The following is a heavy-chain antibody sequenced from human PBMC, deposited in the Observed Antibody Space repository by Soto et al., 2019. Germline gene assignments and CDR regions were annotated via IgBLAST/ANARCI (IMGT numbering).Heavy chain of an antibody. Sequence: ESGGGLVQPGGSLRVSCAASGFTLTSYRMSWVRQAQGKGLEWVANIKEDGSAKYYLDSVKGRFTISRDNPKNSLYLQMNRLRADDTAVYYCASEDFYRFDYWGQGYLVTVSS. V-gene: IGHV3-7*01. CDR2: IKEDGSAK. CDR3: ASEDFYRFDY. J-gene: IGHJ4*02. CDR1: GFTLTSYR.